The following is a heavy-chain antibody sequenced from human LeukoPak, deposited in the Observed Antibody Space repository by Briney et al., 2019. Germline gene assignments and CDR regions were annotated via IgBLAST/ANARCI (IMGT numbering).Heavy chain of an antibody. V-gene: IGHV3-48*02. D-gene: IGHD6-19*01. CDR1: GFTFSSYS. J-gene: IGHJ4*02. Sequence: GGSLRLSCAASGFTFSSYSMNWVRQAPGKGLEWVSYISSSSTIYYADSVKGRFTISGDNAKNSLYLQMNSMRDEDTAVYYCARATVAVAGGFDYWGQGTLVTVSS. CDR2: ISSSSTI. CDR3: ARATVAVAGGFDY.